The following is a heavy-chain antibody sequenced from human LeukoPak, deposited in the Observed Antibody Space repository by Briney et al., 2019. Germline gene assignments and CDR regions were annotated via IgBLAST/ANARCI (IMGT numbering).Heavy chain of an antibody. D-gene: IGHD3/OR15-3a*01. CDR3: AREGLYYYYYYMDV. CDR1: GGSISSYY. V-gene: IGHV4-59*01. Sequence: PSETLSLTCTVPGGSISSYYWSWIRQPPGKGLEWIGYIYYSGSTNYNPSLKSRVTISVDTSKNQFSLKLSSVTAADTAVYYCAREGLYYYYYYMDVWGKGTTVTVSS. J-gene: IGHJ6*03. CDR2: IYYSGST.